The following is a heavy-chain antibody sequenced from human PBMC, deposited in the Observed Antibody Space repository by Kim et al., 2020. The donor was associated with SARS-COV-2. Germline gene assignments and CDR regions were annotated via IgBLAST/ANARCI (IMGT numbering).Heavy chain of an antibody. V-gene: IGHV3-9*01. D-gene: IGHD3-10*01. CDR3: AKDIKWFGELLSGLGVFDI. CDR1: GFTFDDYA. Sequence: GGSLRLSCAASGFTFDDYAMHWVRQAPGKGLEWVSGISWNSGSIGYADSVKGRFTISRDNAKNSLYLQMNSLRAEDTALYYCAKDIKWFGELLSGLGVFDIWGQGTMVTVSS. CDR2: ISWNSGSI. J-gene: IGHJ3*02.